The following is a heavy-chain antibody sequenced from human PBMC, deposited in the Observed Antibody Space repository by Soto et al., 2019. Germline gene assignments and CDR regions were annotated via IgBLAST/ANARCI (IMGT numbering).Heavy chain of an antibody. CDR1: GFTFNNYA. J-gene: IGHJ4*02. V-gene: IGHV3-23*01. D-gene: IGHD3-10*01. Sequence: EVQLLESGGGLVQPGGSLRLSCAASGFTFNNYAMTWVRQAPGKGLEWVSAISGGGGTTSYADSVKGRFTVSRDGAKNTLYLQMSSLRAEDTALYYCEKGRGGSGSLTPRVDFWGQGTLVTVSS. CDR2: ISGGGGTT. CDR3: EKGRGGSGSLTPRVDF.